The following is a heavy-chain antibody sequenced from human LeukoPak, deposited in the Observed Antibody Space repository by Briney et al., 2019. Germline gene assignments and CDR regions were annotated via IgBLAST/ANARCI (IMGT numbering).Heavy chain of an antibody. CDR2: IRSRAYGGTT. CDR3: TREPDAFDI. CDR1: GFTSGDDA. V-gene: IGHV3-49*03. Sequence: GGSLRLSCLASGFTSGDDAMSWFRQAPGKGLEWVGLIRSRAYGGTTEYAASVKGRFTISRDDSKSIAYLQMNSLKTEDTAVYFCTREPDAFDIWGQGTMVTDSS. J-gene: IGHJ3*02.